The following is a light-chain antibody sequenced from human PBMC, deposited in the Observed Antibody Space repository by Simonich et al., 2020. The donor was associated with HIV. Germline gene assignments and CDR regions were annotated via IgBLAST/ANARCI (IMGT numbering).Light chain of an antibody. J-gene: IGLJ3*02. CDR3: CSYARSTTWL. Sequence: QSALTQPASVSGSPGQSITISCTGTSSDVGSYNLVCWYQQYPGKAPKLMIYEGSKRPSGVSNRFSGSKSGNTASLTISGLQAEDEADYYCCSYARSTTWLFGGGTKLTVL. CDR1: SSDVGSYNL. V-gene: IGLV2-23*01. CDR2: EGS.